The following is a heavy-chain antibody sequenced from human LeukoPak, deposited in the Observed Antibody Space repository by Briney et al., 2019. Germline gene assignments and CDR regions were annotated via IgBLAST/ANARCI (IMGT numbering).Heavy chain of an antibody. D-gene: IGHD3-10*01. CDR3: ATYAGSSSKYFQD. Sequence: GESLKTSCKGSGYSFTSYWIGWVRQMPGKGLEWMGIIYPGDSDTRYSPSFQGQVTISADKSISTAYLQRSSLQASDTAMYYCATYAGSSSKYFQDWGQGTLVTVSS. V-gene: IGHV5-51*01. CDR1: GYSFTSYW. J-gene: IGHJ1*01. CDR2: IYPGDSDT.